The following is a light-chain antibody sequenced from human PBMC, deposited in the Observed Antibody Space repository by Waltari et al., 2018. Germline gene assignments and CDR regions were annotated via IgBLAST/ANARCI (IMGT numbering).Light chain of an antibody. Sequence: IVLTQSPGTLSLSRGARVTRSCRAKQYSTGNWLTWYQQKPGQAPRLLIYAASTRAPGIPDRFSGSGSGTDFSLTISRLEPEDAAAYYCQQYDGSVVTFGGGTKVEIK. V-gene: IGKV3-20*01. CDR2: AAS. CDR3: QQYDGSVVT. J-gene: IGKJ4*02. CDR1: QYSTGNW.